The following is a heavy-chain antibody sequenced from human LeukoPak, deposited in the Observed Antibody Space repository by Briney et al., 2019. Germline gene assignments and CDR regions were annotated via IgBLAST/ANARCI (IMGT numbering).Heavy chain of an antibody. V-gene: IGHV3-15*01. CDR3: TTAMPWFDP. D-gene: IGHD2-2*01. CDR1: GFTVSNNY. Sequence: GGSLRLSCAASGFTVSNNYMSWVRQAPGKGLEWVGRKSKTDGGTTDYAAPVKGRFTISRDDSKNTLYLQMNSLKTEDTAVYYCTTAMPWFDPWGQGTLVTVSS. J-gene: IGHJ5*02. CDR2: KSKTDGGTT.